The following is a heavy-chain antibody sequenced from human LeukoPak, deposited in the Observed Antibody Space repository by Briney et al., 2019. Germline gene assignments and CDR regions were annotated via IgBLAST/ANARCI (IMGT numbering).Heavy chain of an antibody. CDR2: INPSGGTT. D-gene: IGHD4-23*01. V-gene: IGHV1-46*01. Sequence: ASVKVSCKASGYTFTSYHMHWVRQARGQGLEWMGIINPSGGTTNYAQKFRGRVTMTRDMSTSTVYMELSRLRSDDTAVYYCARLYTPSTVVTPASLRWGQGTLVTVSS. J-gene: IGHJ4*02. CDR1: GYTFTSYH. CDR3: ARLYTPSTVVTPASLR.